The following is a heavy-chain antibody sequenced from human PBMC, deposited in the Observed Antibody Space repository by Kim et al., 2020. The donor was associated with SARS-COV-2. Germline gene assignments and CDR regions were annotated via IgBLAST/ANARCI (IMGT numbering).Heavy chain of an antibody. Sequence: YAQKFQGGVTITADKYTSTAYMELSSLRSEDTAVYYCARGEIHYYYGMDVWGQGTTVTVSS. CDR3: ARGEIHYYYGMDV. J-gene: IGHJ6*02. D-gene: IGHD3-16*01. V-gene: IGHV1-69*02.